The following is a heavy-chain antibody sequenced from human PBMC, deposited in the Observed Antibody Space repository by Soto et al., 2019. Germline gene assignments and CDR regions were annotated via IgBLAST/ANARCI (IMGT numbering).Heavy chain of an antibody. Sequence: QVQLQESGPGLVKPSETLSLTCTVSGGSVSSGSYYWSWIRQPPGKGLEWIGYIYYSGNTNYNPSLKSRVTISVDTSKNQFSLKLSSVTAADTAVYYCARGLGIAAAAVAGTGGWFDPWGQGTLVTVSS. J-gene: IGHJ5*02. CDR2: IYYSGNT. CDR3: ARGLGIAAAAVAGTGGWFDP. D-gene: IGHD6-19*01. CDR1: GGSVSSGSYY. V-gene: IGHV4-61*01.